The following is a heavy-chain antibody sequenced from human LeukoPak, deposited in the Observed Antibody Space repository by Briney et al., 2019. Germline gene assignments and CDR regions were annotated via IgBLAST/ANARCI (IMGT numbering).Heavy chain of an antibody. D-gene: IGHD6-13*01. J-gene: IGHJ4*02. Sequence: PSETLSLTCAVYGGSFSGYYWSWIRQPPGKGLEWIGEINHSGSTNYNPSLKSRVTISVDTSKNQFSLKLSSVTAADTAVYYCARGVGYSSSWYEPSAPPFFDYWGQGTLVAVSS. CDR1: GGSFSGYY. V-gene: IGHV4-34*01. CDR2: INHSGST. CDR3: ARGVGYSSSWYEPSAPPFFDY.